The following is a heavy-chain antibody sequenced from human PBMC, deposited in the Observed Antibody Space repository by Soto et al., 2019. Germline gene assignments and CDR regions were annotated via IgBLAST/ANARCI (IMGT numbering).Heavy chain of an antibody. CDR1: GGSFSGFY. Sequence: PSETLSLTCAVYGGSFSGFYWSWIRQPPGKGLEWIGEINHSGITGYNPSLKSRVTISIDTSKSQFSLRLKSVTAADTAVYYCARVGYYERSGFFDPFDFWAQGTLVTVYS. CDR2: INHSGIT. V-gene: IGHV4-34*01. CDR3: ARVGYYERSGFFDPFDF. D-gene: IGHD3-22*01. J-gene: IGHJ4*02.